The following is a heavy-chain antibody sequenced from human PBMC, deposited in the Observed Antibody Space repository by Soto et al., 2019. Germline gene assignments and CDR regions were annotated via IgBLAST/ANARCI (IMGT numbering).Heavy chain of an antibody. CDR3: ARVQRRSNLPDY. J-gene: IGHJ4*02. D-gene: IGHD4-4*01. CDR1: GYSISSSNW. Sequence: PSETLSLTCAVSGYSISSSNWWGWIRQPPGKGLEWIGYIYYSGTTYYNPSLKSRVTMSVDTSKNQFSLKLTSVTAVDTAVYYCARVQRRSNLPDYWGQGTLVTVSS. CDR2: IYYSGTT. V-gene: IGHV4-28*03.